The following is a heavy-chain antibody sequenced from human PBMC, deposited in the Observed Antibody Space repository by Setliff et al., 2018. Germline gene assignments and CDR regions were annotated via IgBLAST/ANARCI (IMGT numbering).Heavy chain of an antibody. CDR3: ARGAYIGLDY. D-gene: IGHD4-4*01. CDR1: GGSISSGGYY. V-gene: IGHV4-61*08. CDR2: IYYSGTT. J-gene: IGHJ4*02. Sequence: TSETLSLTCTVSGGSISSGGYYWSWIRQPPGKALEWIGYIYYSGTTNYSPSLKSRVTISIDMSKNQFSLKLNSVTAADTAVYYCARGAYIGLDYWGQGTLVTVSS.